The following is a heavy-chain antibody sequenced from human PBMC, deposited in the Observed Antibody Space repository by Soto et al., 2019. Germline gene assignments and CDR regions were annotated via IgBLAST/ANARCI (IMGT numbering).Heavy chain of an antibody. CDR1: GGSISSADYY. CDR2: IYYSGST. V-gene: IGHV4-30-4*01. D-gene: IGHD5-12*01. J-gene: IGHJ6*02. Sequence: SETLSLTCTGSGGSISSADYYWSWVRQPPGKGLEWIGYIYYSGSTFFNPSLKSRVTISKDTSRNQFSLRLNSVTAADTAVYYCARAIVLRNGMDVWGQGTTVTVSS. CDR3: ARAIVLRNGMDV.